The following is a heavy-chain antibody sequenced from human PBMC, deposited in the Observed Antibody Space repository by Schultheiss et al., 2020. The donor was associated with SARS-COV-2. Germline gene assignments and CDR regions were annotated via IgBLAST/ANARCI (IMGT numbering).Heavy chain of an antibody. CDR3: AKDRVDVYYYYYYGMDV. Sequence: GGSLRLSCAASGFTFSTYDMSWVRQAPGKGLEWVAVISHDGSSKYYADSAKGRFTISRDNSKNTLYLQMDSLRADDTAVFYCAKDRVDVYYYYYYGMDVWGQGTTVTVSS. J-gene: IGHJ6*02. CDR2: ISHDGSSK. V-gene: IGHV3-30*18. CDR1: GFTFSTYD. D-gene: IGHD3-9*01.